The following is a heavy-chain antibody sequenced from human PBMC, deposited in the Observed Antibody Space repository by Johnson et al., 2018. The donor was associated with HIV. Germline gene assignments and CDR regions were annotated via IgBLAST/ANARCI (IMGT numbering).Heavy chain of an antibody. V-gene: IGHV3-33*06. CDR1: GFTLSNYA. CDR3: VKDRGSPGIPAAFDI. Sequence: QVQLVESGGGVVQTGRSLRLSCAVSGFTLSNYAMHWVRQAPGKVLEWVATVWYDGSNKYYADSVMGRFTISRDNSKSTLDLQMNSLRAEDTSIYYCVKDRGSPGIPAAFDIWGLGTMVTVSS. J-gene: IGHJ3*02. CDR2: VWYDGSNK. D-gene: IGHD3-10*01.